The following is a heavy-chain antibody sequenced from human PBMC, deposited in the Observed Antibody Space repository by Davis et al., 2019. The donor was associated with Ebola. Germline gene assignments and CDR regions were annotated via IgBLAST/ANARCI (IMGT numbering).Heavy chain of an antibody. CDR3: ARDREYYCSGGSCYPQGWFDP. CDR1: GGSISSYY. J-gene: IGHJ5*02. CDR2: IYYSGST. V-gene: IGHV4-59*01. Sequence: PSETLSLTCTVSGGSISSYYWSWIRQPPGKGLEWIGYIYYSGSTNYNPSLKSRVTISVDTSKNQFSLKLSSVTAADTAVYYCARDREYYCSGGSCYPQGWFDPWGQGTLVTVSS. D-gene: IGHD2-15*01.